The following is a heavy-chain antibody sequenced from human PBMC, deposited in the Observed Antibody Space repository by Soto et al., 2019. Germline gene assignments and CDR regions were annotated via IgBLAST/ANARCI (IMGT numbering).Heavy chain of an antibody. J-gene: IGHJ6*03. Sequence: GESLKISCKGSGYSFTSYWIGWVRQMPGKGLEWIGIIYPGDSDTRYSPSFQGQVTISADKSISTAYLQWSSLKASDTAMYYCARESAGDYVAGYYYMDVWGKGTTVTVSS. CDR3: ARESAGDYVAGYYYMDV. CDR1: GYSFTSYW. V-gene: IGHV5-51*01. CDR2: IYPGDSDT. D-gene: IGHD4-17*01.